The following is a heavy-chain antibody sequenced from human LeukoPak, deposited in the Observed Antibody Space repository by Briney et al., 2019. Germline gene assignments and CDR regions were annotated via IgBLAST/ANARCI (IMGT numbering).Heavy chain of an antibody. V-gene: IGHV3-21*01. D-gene: IGHD2-15*01. CDR1: GFTVTTYG. J-gene: IGHJ4*02. CDR2: ISSSSSYI. CDR3: ASDYCPLLGYCSGGSCCPIDY. Sequence: PGGSLRLSCAASGFTVTTYGMAWVRQAPGKGLEWVSSISSSSSYIYYADSVKGRFTISRDNAKNSLYLQMNSLRAEDTAVYYCASDYCPLLGYCSGGSCCPIDYWGQGTLVTVSS.